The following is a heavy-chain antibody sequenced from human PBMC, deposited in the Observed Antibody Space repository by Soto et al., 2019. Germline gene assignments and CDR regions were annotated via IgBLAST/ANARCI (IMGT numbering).Heavy chain of an antibody. V-gene: IGHV3-33*01. Sequence: QVQLVESGGGVVQPGRSLRLSCAASGFTFSSYGMHWVRQAPGKGLEWVAVIWYDGSNKYYADSVKGRFTISRDNSKNTLYLQMNSLRAEDTAVYYCARQQGDYDAFDIWGQGTMVTVSS. J-gene: IGHJ3*02. CDR3: ARQQGDYDAFDI. CDR2: IWYDGSNK. D-gene: IGHD4-17*01. CDR1: GFTFSSYG.